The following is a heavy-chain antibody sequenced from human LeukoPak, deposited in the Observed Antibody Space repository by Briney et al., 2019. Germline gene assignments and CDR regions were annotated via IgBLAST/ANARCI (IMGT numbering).Heavy chain of an antibody. J-gene: IGHJ6*02. CDR3: GYYYGSGSYYSSDYYYGMDV. V-gene: IGHV3-7*01. CDR1: GFTFSNYW. Sequence: GGSLRLSCAASGFTFSNYWMSGVRGAPGKGRECGGNIRKDGSENYYVDSVQGRFTISRDNAKTSLCLQMNSLRAEDTAVYYCGYYYGSGSYYSSDYYYGMDVWGQGTTVTVSS. D-gene: IGHD3-10*01. CDR2: IRKDGSEN.